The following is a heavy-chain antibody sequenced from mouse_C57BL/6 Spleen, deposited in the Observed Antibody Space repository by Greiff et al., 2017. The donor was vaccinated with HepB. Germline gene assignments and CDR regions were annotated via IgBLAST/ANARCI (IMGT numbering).Heavy chain of an antibody. J-gene: IGHJ4*01. CDR2: ISSGGSYT. CDR1: GFTFSSYG. D-gene: IGHD1-1*01. Sequence: EVKLMESGGDLVKPGGSLKLSCAASGFTFSSYGMSWVRQTPDKRLEWVATISSGGSYTYYPDSVKGRFTISRDNAKNTLYLQMSRLKSEDTAMYYCARHKVVALYYAMDYWGQGTSVTVSS. V-gene: IGHV5-6*01. CDR3: ARHKVVALYYAMDY.